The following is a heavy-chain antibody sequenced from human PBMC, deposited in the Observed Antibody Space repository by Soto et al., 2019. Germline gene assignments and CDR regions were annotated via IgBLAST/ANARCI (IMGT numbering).Heavy chain of an antibody. Sequence: SETLSLTCTVSRGSMSSGNNYWAGVRQPPGKGLEWIANIYYSGSTFYNPSLKSRVTLSLDTSKNQFSLKLRSVTAADTDVYYCARHEAGWSFDSWGQGTMLTVSS. CDR3: ARHEAGWSFDS. D-gene: IGHD2-8*01. CDR2: IYYSGST. V-gene: IGHV4-39*01. CDR1: RGSMSSGNNY. J-gene: IGHJ4*02.